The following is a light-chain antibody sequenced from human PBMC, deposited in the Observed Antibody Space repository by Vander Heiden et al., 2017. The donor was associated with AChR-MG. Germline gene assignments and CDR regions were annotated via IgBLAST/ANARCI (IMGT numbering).Light chain of an antibody. V-gene: IGKV1-8*01. J-gene: IGKJ4*01. CDR1: QGISSY. Sequence: IRITQSPFSLSASTGDRVTITCRASQGISSYLAWYQQKPGKAPKLLIYAASTLQSGVPSRFSGSGSGTDFTLTISCLQSEDFATYYCQQDDSYPLTFGGGTKVEIK. CDR2: AAS. CDR3: QQDDSYPLT.